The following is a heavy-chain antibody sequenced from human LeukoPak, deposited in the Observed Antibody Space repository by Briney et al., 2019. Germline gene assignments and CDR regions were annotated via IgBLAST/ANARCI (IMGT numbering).Heavy chain of an antibody. J-gene: IGHJ3*02. V-gene: IGHV3-33*01. CDR2: IWYDGTNT. Sequence: GGSLRLSCAASGFTFSSYGMHWVRQAPGKGLEWVAVIWYDGTNTYYADSVKGRFTISRDNSKNTPYLQMNSLRAEDTAVYYCARDFCSGGSCYPDAFDIWGQGTMVTVSS. D-gene: IGHD2-15*01. CDR3: ARDFCSGGSCYPDAFDI. CDR1: GFTFSSYG.